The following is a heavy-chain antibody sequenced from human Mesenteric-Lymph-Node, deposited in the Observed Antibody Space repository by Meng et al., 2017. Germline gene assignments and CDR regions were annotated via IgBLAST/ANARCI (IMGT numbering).Heavy chain of an antibody. Sequence: SSVKISCKASAGTFSSYAISWVRQAPGQGLEWMGGIIPIFGTANYAQKFQGRVTITTDESTSTAYMELSSLRSEDTAVYYCASLNGGDGYSQDYFDYWGQGTLVTVSS. D-gene: IGHD5-24*01. J-gene: IGHJ4*02. V-gene: IGHV1-69*05. CDR2: IIPIFGTA. CDR3: ASLNGGDGYSQDYFDY. CDR1: AGTFSSYA.